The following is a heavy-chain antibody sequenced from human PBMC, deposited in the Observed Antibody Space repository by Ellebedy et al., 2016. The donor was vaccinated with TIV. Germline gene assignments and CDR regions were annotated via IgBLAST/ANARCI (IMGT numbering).Heavy chain of an antibody. CDR3: ARREGDSSGYYTVGAFDI. D-gene: IGHD3-22*01. CDR2: IYPGDSDT. Sequence: GESLKISCNGSGYSFTSYWIGWVRQMPGKGLEWMGIIYPGDSDTRYSPSFQGQVTISADKSISTAYLQWSSLKASDTAMYYCARREGDSSGYYTVGAFDIWGQGTMVTVSS. V-gene: IGHV5-51*01. J-gene: IGHJ3*02. CDR1: GYSFTSYW.